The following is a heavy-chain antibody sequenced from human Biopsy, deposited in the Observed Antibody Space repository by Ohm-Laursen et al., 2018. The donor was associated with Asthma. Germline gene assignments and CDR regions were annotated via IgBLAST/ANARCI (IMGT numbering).Heavy chain of an antibody. CDR1: GFTFSSYD. V-gene: IGHV3-33*01. D-gene: IGHD2-2*01. Sequence: SLRLSCAASGFTFSSYDMHWVRQAPGKGLEWVAVIWYDGSNKYYADSVKGRFTISRDNSKNTLYLQMNSLRAEDTAVYYCARGGLGYCSSTSCYQNYYYGMDVWGQGTTVTVSS. CDR3: ARGGLGYCSSTSCYQNYYYGMDV. CDR2: IWYDGSNK. J-gene: IGHJ6*02.